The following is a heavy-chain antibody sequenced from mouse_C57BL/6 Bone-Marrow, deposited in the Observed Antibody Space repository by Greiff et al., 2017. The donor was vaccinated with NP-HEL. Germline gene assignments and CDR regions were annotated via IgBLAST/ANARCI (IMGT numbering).Heavy chain of an antibody. J-gene: IGHJ2*03. V-gene: IGHV1-72*01. CDR3: ARYYYGGSSFAN. CDR1: GYTFTSYL. CDR2: IDPNSGGT. Sequence: QVQLQQPGAELVKPGASVKLSCKASGYTFTSYLMHWVQQRPGRGLEWIGRIDPNSGGTKYNEKFKSKATLTVDKPSNTAYMQLNSLTSEDSAVYYCARYYYGGSSFANWCRGTRLTVTS. D-gene: IGHD1-1*01.